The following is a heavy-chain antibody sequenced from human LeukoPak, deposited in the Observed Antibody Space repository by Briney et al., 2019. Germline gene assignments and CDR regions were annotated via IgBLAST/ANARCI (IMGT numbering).Heavy chain of an antibody. J-gene: IGHJ6*02. V-gene: IGHV4-59*01. Sequence: SETLSLTCTVSGGSISSYSWTWIRQPPGKGLEWIGYVSYNGNTNYNPSLKSRVTISIDTSEKKFSLKLTSVTAADTAVYYCARDQELVRGCSYGANNCYYYGMDVWGQGTTVTVSS. D-gene: IGHD5-18*01. CDR3: ARDQELVRGCSYGANNCYYYGMDV. CDR1: GGSISSYS. CDR2: VSYNGNT.